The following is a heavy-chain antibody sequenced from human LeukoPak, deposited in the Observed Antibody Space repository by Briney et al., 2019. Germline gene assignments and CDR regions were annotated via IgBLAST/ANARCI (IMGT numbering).Heavy chain of an antibody. J-gene: IGHJ4*01. Sequence: PSETLSLTCTVSGGSISSSSYYWGWIRQPPGKGLEWIGSIYYSGSTYYNPSLKSRVTISVDTSKNQFSLKLSSVTAADTAVYYCARISSRMWELRGFDYWGQGTLVTVSS. V-gene: IGHV4-39*01. CDR1: GGSISSSSYY. CDR3: ARISSRMWELRGFDY. D-gene: IGHD1-26*01. CDR2: IYYSGST.